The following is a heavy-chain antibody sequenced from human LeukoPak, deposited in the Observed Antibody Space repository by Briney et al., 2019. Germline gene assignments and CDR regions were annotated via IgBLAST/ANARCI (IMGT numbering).Heavy chain of an antibody. Sequence: GGSLRLSCAASGFTFSSYSMNWVRQAPGKGLEWVSYISSSSSTIYYADSVKGRFTISRDNAKNSLYLQMNSLRAEDTAVYYCARVTLFVNYYDSSGVNGWFDPWGQGTLVTVSS. D-gene: IGHD3-22*01. V-gene: IGHV3-48*01. CDR1: GFTFSSYS. CDR3: ARVTLFVNYYDSSGVNGWFDP. J-gene: IGHJ5*02. CDR2: ISSSSSTI.